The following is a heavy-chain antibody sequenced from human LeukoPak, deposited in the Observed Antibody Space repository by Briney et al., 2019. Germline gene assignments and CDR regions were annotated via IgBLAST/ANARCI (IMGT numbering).Heavy chain of an antibody. J-gene: IGHJ4*02. Sequence: GGSLRLSCAASVFTVSSNYMSWVRQAPGKGLEWVSVIYSGGSTYYADSVKGRFTISRDNSKNTLYLQMNSLRAEDTAVYYCARDWHYWGQGTLVTVSS. CDR2: IYSGGST. CDR3: ARDWHY. CDR1: VFTVSSNY. V-gene: IGHV3-66*01.